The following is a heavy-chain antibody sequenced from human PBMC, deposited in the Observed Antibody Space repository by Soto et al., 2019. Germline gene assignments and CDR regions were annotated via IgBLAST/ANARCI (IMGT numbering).Heavy chain of an antibody. CDR2: IYYSGGT. CDR3: ARGHCSGGSCYFDY. CDR1: GGSISSYY. V-gene: IGHV4-59*01. Sequence: QVQLQESGPGLVKPSETLSLTCTVSGGSISSYYWSWIRQPPGKGLEWIGYIYYSGGTNYNPSLKSRVTISVDTSKNQFSLKLSSVTAADTAVYYCARGHCSGGSCYFDYWGQGTLVTVSS. J-gene: IGHJ4*02. D-gene: IGHD2-15*01.